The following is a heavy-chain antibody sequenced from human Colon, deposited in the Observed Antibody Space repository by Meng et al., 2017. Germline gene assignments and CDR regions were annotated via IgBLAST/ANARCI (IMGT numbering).Heavy chain of an antibody. CDR1: GGSMSGYY. CDR3: ARGPLDY. Sequence: QVQLQESGPGLVTPSETLSLTCPVSGGSMSGYYWNWIRQPAGKGLEWIGHIYSSGRTNYNPSLKSRVTISVDSSKNQFSLNLTAVTAADTAVYFCARGPLDYWGQGTLVTVSS. V-gene: IGHV4-4*07. CDR2: IYSSGRT. J-gene: IGHJ4*02.